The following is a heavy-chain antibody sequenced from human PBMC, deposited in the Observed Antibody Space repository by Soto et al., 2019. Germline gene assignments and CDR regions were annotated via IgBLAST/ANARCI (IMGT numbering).Heavy chain of an antibody. J-gene: IGHJ4*02. V-gene: IGHV3-30*18. CDR2: ISYDGSNK. Sequence: QVQLVESGGGVVQPGRSLRLSCAASGFTFSTYGMHWVRQAPGKGLEWVAVISYDGSNKYYADSVKSRFTISRANSKNTLYLQMSSLRAEDTAVYYCAKGFSYSVIDYWGQGTLVTVSS. D-gene: IGHD5-18*01. CDR1: GFTFSTYG. CDR3: AKGFSYSVIDY.